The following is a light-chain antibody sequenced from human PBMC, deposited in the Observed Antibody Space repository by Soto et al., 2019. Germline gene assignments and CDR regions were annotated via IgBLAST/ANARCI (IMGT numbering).Light chain of an antibody. J-gene: IGKJ4*01. V-gene: IGKV3-20*01. Sequence: EIVLTQSPGTLSLSPGERATLSCRASQSVSSSYLAWYQQKPGQAPKLLIYWASTRESGVPDRFSGSGSGTDFTLTISSLQAEDVAVYYCQQYYTTPPITFGGGTKVEIK. CDR3: QQYYTTPPIT. CDR1: QSVSSSY. CDR2: WAS.